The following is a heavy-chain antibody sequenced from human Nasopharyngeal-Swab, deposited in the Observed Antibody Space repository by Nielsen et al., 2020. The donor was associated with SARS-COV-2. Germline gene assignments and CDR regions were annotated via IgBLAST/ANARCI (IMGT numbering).Heavy chain of an antibody. V-gene: IGHV3-30*18. CDR2: ISYDGSNK. CDR3: AKDPGYSSSWYIFDY. Sequence: WIRQPPGKGLEWVADISYDGSNKYYADSVKGRFTISRDNTKNTLYLQMNSLRAEDTAVYYCAKDPGYSSSWYIFDYWGQGTLVTVSS. J-gene: IGHJ4*02. D-gene: IGHD6-13*01.